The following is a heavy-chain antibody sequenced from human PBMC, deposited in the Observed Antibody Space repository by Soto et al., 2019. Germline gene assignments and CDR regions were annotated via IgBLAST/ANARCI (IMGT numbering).Heavy chain of an antibody. CDR1: GFTFSSYS. D-gene: IGHD3-3*01. CDR3: ARDDAAARIFGVVIPGGGMDV. J-gene: IGHJ6*02. Sequence: GGSLRLSCAASGFTFSSYSMNWVRQAPGKGLEWVSYISSSSSTIYYADSVKGRFTISRDNAKNSLYLQMNSLRDEDTAVYYCARDDAAARIFGVVIPGGGMDVWGQGTTVTVSS. V-gene: IGHV3-48*02. CDR2: ISSSSSTI.